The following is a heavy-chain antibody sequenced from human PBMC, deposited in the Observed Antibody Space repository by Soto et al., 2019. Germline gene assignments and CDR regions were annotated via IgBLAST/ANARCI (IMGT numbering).Heavy chain of an antibody. Sequence: QVQLVESGGGVVQPGRSLRLSCAASGFPFTSYGMHWVREGPDKGLEWVAIISYDGSDKYYADSVKGRFTISRHNSKHTLYLQMNSLRPEDTALYYCVGGKYYFDYRGQGTLVIVSS. V-gene: IGHV3-30*03. CDR1: GFPFTSYG. J-gene: IGHJ4*02. D-gene: IGHD3-10*01. CDR2: ISYDGSDK. CDR3: VGGKYYFDY.